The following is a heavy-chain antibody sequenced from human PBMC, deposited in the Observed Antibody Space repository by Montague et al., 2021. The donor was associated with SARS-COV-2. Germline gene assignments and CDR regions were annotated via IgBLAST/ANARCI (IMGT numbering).Heavy chain of an antibody. V-gene: IGHV4-59*01. J-gene: IGHJ4*02. CDR3: ARVGWELRVGDYYLDY. CDR2: INYTGST. D-gene: IGHD1-26*01. Sequence: SETLSLTCTVSGGSISPYYWSWIRQPPGKGLEWIGNINYTGSTNYNSSLKSRLTISVDTSENQFSLKVTSVTPADTAVYYCARVGWELRVGDYYLDYWGQGTLVTVSS. CDR1: GGSISPYY.